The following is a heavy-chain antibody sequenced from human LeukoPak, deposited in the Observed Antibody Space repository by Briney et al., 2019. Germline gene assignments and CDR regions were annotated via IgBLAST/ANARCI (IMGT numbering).Heavy chain of an antibody. D-gene: IGHD3-10*01. CDR1: GYTFTGYY. CDR2: INPNSGGT. J-gene: IGHJ5*02. V-gene: IGHV1-2*02. Sequence: VASVKVSCKASGYTFTGYYMHWVRQAPGQGLEWMGWINPNSGGTNYAQKFQGRVTMTRDTSISTAYMELSRLRSDDTAVYYCARDGRGLWFGELYDWFDPWGQGTLVTVSS. CDR3: ARDGRGLWFGELYDWFDP.